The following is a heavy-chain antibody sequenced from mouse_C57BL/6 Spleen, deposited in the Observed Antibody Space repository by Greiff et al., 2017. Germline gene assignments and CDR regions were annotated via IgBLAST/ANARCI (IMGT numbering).Heavy chain of an antibody. V-gene: IGHV1-78*01. D-gene: IGHD4-1*01. J-gene: IGHJ4*01. CDR3: ARGNWDGDYAMDY. CDR1: GYTFTDHT. Sequence: QVQLQQSDAELVKPGASVKISCKVSGYTFTDHTIHCMKQRPEQGLEWIGYIYPRDGSTKYNEKFKGKATLTADKSSSTAYMQLNSLTSEDSAVYFGARGNWDGDYAMDYWGQGTSVTVSS. CDR2: IYPRDGST.